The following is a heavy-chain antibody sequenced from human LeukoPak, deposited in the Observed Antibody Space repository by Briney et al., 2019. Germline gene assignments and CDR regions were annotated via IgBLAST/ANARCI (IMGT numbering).Heavy chain of an antibody. CDR2: INHSGST. D-gene: IGHD3-10*01. CDR3: ARVGYYYGSGSFTPYFDY. V-gene: IGHV4-34*01. Sequence: SETLSLTCAVYGGSFSGYYWSWIRQPPGKGLEWIGEINHSGSTNYNPSLKSRVTISVDTSTNQFSLKLSSVTAADTAVYYCARVGYYYGSGSFTPYFDYWAREPWSPSPQ. CDR1: GGSFSGYY. J-gene: IGHJ4*02.